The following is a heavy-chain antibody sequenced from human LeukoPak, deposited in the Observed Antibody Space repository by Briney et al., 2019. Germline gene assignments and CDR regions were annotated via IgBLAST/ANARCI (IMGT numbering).Heavy chain of an antibody. V-gene: IGHV4-39*01. CDR3: ATLLSAPRDS. CDR2: IYYSGNT. Sequence: SETLSLTCTVSGGSISGTTSYWGWLRQPPGKGLQWIGSIYYSGNTYYNPSLKSRVTISVDTSKKQFSLTLNSVTAADTAVYYCATLLSAPRDSWGQGTLVTVSS. D-gene: IGHD3-10*01. CDR1: GGSISGTTSY. J-gene: IGHJ4*02.